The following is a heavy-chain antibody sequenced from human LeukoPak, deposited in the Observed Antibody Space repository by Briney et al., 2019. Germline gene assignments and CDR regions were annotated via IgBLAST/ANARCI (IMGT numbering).Heavy chain of an antibody. CDR2: ISGSGGST. D-gene: IGHD6-19*01. CDR1: GFTFSSYA. V-gene: IGHV3-23*01. J-gene: IGHJ5*02. CDR3: AKDRSGSHSGGWYRS. Sequence: GGSLRLSCAASGFTFSSYAMSWVRQAPGKGLEWVSAISGSGGSTYYADSVKGRFTISRDNSKNTLYLQMNSLRAEDTAVYYCAKDRSGSHSGGWYRSWGQGTLVTVSS.